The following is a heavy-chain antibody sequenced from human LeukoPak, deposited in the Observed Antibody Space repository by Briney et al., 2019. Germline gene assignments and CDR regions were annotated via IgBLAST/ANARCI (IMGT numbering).Heavy chain of an antibody. CDR2: ISAYNGNT. J-gene: IGHJ3*02. CDR3: FAFPDARGGSIGYYAFDI. CDR1: GYTFTSYG. D-gene: IGHD3-22*01. V-gene: IGHV1-18*01. Sequence: GASVKVSCKASGYTFTSYGISWVRQAPGQGLEWMGLISAYNGNTNYAQKLQGRVTMTTDTSTSTAYMELRSLRSDDTAVYYCFAFPDARGGSIGYYAFDIWGQGTMVTVSS.